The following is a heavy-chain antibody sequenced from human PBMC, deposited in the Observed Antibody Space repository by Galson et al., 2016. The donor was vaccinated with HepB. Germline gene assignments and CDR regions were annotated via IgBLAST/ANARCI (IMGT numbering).Heavy chain of an antibody. V-gene: IGHV3-23*01. CDR2: ISGSGGST. Sequence: SLRLSCAASGFTFSSYAMSWVRQAPGKGLEWVSAISGSGGSTYYADSVKGRFTISRDNTKNSLYLQMNSLRAEDTAVYYCVRGRTATPGYFDSWGQGTPVTVST. D-gene: IGHD2-21*02. CDR3: VRGRTATPGYFDS. J-gene: IGHJ4*02. CDR1: GFTFSSYA.